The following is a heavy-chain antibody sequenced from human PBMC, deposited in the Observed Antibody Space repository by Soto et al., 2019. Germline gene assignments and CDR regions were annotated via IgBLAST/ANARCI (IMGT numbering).Heavy chain of an antibody. V-gene: IGHV3-9*01. J-gene: IGHJ3*01. D-gene: IGHD5-12*01. CDR1: GFTFDDYA. CDR2: ISWHGGSI. Sequence: EVQLVESGGGLVQPGRSLRLSCAASGFTFDDYAMHWVRQAPGKGLELVSGISWHGGSIGYADSVRGRFTISRDNAKNLLYLQINSLRVPDTAFYYCAKEIGPSGFDSASDVWGQGTMVTVSP. CDR3: AKEIGPSGFDSASDV.